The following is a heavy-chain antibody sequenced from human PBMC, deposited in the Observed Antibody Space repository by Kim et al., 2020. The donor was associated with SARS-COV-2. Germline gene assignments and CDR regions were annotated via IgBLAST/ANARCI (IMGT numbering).Heavy chain of an antibody. CDR1: GYTFTGYY. D-gene: IGHD5-12*01. V-gene: IGHV1-2*06. J-gene: IGHJ4*02. CDR3: ARVEIEGWLPKTYYFDY. CDR2: INPNSGGT. Sequence: ASVKVSCKASGYTFTGYYMHWVRQAPGQGLEWMGRINPNSGGTNYAQKFQGRVTMTRDTSISTAYMELSMLRSDDTAVYYCARVEIEGWLPKTYYFDYWGQGTLVTVSS.